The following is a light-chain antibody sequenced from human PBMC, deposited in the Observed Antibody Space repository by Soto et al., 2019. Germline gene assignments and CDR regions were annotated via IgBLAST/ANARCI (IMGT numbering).Light chain of an antibody. J-gene: IGKJ4*01. Sequence: EIVLTQSPATLSLSPGEGATLSCGASQTVTSNYLAWYQHKPGLAPRLLIYAASSRAAGIPGRFSGSGSWTDFTLTIRRLEPEDFAVYYCQQYGSSPLTFGGGTKVEIK. CDR2: AAS. CDR3: QQYGSSPLT. V-gene: IGKV3D-20*01. CDR1: QTVTSNY.